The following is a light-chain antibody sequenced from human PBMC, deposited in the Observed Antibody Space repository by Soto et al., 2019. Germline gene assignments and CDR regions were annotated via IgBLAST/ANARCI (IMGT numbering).Light chain of an antibody. Sequence: DIQLTQSPSFLSASVGDRVTITCRASQDIGGSLAWYQQTPGKAPKVLIYSASTLQSGVPSKFSGSGSGTEFTLSIASLQPEHYATYACQQLKSYPLPFGGGTKVESK. CDR3: QQLKSYPLP. V-gene: IGKV1-9*01. CDR1: QDIGGS. J-gene: IGKJ4*01. CDR2: SAS.